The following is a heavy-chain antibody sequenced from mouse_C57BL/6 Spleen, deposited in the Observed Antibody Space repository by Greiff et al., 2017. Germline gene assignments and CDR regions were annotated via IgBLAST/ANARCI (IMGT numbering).Heavy chain of an antibody. CDR1: GFTFSDYY. V-gene: IGHV5-12*01. D-gene: IGHD4-1*01. CDR3: ARQRELGEFAY. Sequence: EVKLMESGGGLVQPGGSLKLSCAASGFTFSDYYMYWVRQTPEKRLEWVAYISNGGGSTYYPDTVKGRFTISRDNAKNTLYLQMSRLKSEDTAMYYCARQRELGEFAYWGQGTLVTVSA. J-gene: IGHJ3*01. CDR2: ISNGGGST.